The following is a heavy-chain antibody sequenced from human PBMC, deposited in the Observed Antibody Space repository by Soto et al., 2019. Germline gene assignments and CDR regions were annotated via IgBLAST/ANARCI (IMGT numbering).Heavy chain of an antibody. CDR2: INHSGST. D-gene: IGHD3-9*01. V-gene: IGHV4-34*01. CDR3: ARFAHGYYDILTGYPFFDY. CDR1: GGSFSGYY. J-gene: IGHJ4*02. Sequence: QVQLQQWGAGLLKPSETLSLSCAVYGGSFSGYYWSWIRHPPGKGLEWIGEINHSGSTNYNPSLKSRVTISVDTSKNQFSLKLSSVTAADTAVYYCARFAHGYYDILTGYPFFDYWGQGTLVTVSS.